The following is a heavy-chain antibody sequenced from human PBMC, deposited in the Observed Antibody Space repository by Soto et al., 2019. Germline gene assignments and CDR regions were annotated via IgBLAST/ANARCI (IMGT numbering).Heavy chain of an antibody. CDR3: VRGMNPLF. CDR2: ISISSSDR. Sequence: GGSLRLSCAASGFTLRTYTMNWVRQAPGKGLEWVSSISISSSDRYYAGSVRGRFTISRDNAKNALYLQMNSLRADDTAVYFCVRGMNPLFGGQGTLVTVSS. J-gene: IGHJ4*01. CDR1: GFTLRTYT. V-gene: IGHV3-21*06.